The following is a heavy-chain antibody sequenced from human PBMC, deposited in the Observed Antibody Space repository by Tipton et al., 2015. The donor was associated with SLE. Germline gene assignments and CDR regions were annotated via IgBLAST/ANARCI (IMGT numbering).Heavy chain of an antibody. CDR2: IYNSGST. CDR1: GGSISSGDYY. CDR3: ARGTSMPMVDWFGQ. D-gene: IGHD2/OR15-2a*01. Sequence: TLSLTCTVSGGSISSGDYYWSWVRQPPGKGLEWIGYIYNSGSTYYNPSLKSRLTISVDTSKNQFSLEVNSVTAADTAVYFCARGTSMPMVDWFGQWGQGTLVTVSS. J-gene: IGHJ5*02. V-gene: IGHV4-30-4*01.